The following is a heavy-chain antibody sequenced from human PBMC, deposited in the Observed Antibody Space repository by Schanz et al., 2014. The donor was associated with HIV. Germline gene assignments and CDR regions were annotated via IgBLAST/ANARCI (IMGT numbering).Heavy chain of an antibody. J-gene: IGHJ4*02. CDR2: IWFDGSNK. CDR1: GLTFRNYW. D-gene: IGHD3-10*01. V-gene: IGHV3-33*01. Sequence: VQLAESGGALVQPGGSLRLSCAVSGLTFRNYWMAWVRQAPGKGLEWVAIIWFDGSNKYYADSVRGRFTISRDNSKNTLYLQMNSLRAEDTAVYYCVRGLLFQGFFDSWGQGALVTVSS. CDR3: VRGLLFQGFFDS.